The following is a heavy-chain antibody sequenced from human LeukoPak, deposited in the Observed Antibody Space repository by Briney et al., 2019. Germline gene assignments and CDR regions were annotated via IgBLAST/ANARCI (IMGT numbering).Heavy chain of an antibody. J-gene: IGHJ4*02. V-gene: IGHV3-23*01. CDR1: GFTFSSYA. CDR3: AKPLGNIVVVPAAPVGY. D-gene: IGHD2-2*01. Sequence: PGGSLRLSCAASGFTFSSYAMSWVRQAPGKGLEWVSAISGSGGSTYYADSVKGRFTISRDNSKNTLYLQMNSLRAEDTAVYYCAKPLGNIVVVPAAPVGYWGQGTLVTVSS. CDR2: ISGSGGST.